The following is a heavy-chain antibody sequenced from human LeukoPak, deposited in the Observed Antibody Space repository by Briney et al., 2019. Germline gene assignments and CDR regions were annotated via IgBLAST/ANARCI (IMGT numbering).Heavy chain of an antibody. CDR1: GGTFSSYA. CDR2: IIPIFGTA. Sequence: GASVKVSCKASGGTFSSYAISWVRQAPGQGLEWMGGIIPIFGTANYAQKFQGRVTITTDESTSTAYMELSSLRSEDTAVYYCAQGYLSGWYPYWGLGSLVSVSS. D-gene: IGHD6-19*01. V-gene: IGHV1-69*05. J-gene: IGHJ4*02. CDR3: AQGYLSGWYPY.